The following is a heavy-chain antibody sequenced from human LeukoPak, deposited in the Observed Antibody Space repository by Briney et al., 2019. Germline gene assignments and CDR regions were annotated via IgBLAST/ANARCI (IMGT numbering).Heavy chain of an antibody. D-gene: IGHD5-18*01. Sequence: SETLSLTCTVSGYSISSGYYWGWIRQPPGRGLEWIGSIYHSGSTYYNPSLKSRVTISVDTSKNQFSLKLSSVTAADTAVYYCARDPGWIQLWFWYFDLWGRGTLVTVSS. CDR3: ARDPGWIQLWFWYFDL. CDR1: GYSISSGYY. V-gene: IGHV4-38-2*02. J-gene: IGHJ2*01. CDR2: IYHSGST.